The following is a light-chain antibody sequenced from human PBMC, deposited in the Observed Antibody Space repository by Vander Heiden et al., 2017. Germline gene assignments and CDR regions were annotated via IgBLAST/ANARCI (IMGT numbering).Light chain of an antibody. J-gene: IGKJ1*01. CDR1: ETVASN. Sequence: EIVMTQSPVNLSVSARERVNVSCRASETVASNLAWYQQKPGQAPRLLISGVSTRATGVPARFSGSGSGKEFTLTISNLEAEDFAVYYCQQYFIWWTFGQGTKVE. CDR2: GVS. V-gene: IGKV3-15*01. CDR3: QQYFIWWT.